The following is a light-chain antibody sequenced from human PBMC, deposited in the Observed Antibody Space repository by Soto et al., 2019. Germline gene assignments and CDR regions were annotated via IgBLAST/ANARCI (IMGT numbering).Light chain of an antibody. V-gene: IGLV2-14*01. CDR1: SIDVGVYNY. Sequence: QSALTQPASVSGSPGQSITISCTGTSIDVGVYNYVSWYQQHPGKAPKLMIYDVSNRPSGVSNRFSGAKSGNTASLTISGLQAEDEADYYCSSYTSSSTLVFGGGTKVTVL. CDR2: DVS. CDR3: SSYTSSSTLV. J-gene: IGLJ2*01.